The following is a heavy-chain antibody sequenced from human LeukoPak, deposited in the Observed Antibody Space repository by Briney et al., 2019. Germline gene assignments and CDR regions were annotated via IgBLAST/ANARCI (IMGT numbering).Heavy chain of an antibody. CDR3: ARGDCSSTSCYVRYFDY. V-gene: IGHV3-11*01. Sequence: GGSLRLSCAASGFTFSDYYMSWIRRAPGKGLEWVSYISSSGSTIYYADSVKGRFTISRDNAKNSLYLQMNSLRAEDTAVYYCARGDCSSTSCYVRYFDYWGQGTLVTVSS. J-gene: IGHJ4*02. CDR1: GFTFSDYY. D-gene: IGHD2-2*01. CDR2: ISSSGSTI.